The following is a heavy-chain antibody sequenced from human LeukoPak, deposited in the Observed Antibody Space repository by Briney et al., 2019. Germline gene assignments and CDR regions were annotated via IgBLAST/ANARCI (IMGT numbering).Heavy chain of an antibody. J-gene: IGHJ4*02. V-gene: IGHV6-1*01. CDR1: GDSVSSNSAA. D-gene: IGHD3-16*02. CDR2: TYYRSKWYS. Sequence: SQTLSLTCAISGDSVSSNSAAWNWIRQSPSRGLEWLGRTYYRSKWYSESAPSVKSRITVNPDTSKNQFSLKLSSVTAADTAVYYCARGQNFYRLPFDYWGQGTLVTVSS. CDR3: ARGQNFYRLPFDY.